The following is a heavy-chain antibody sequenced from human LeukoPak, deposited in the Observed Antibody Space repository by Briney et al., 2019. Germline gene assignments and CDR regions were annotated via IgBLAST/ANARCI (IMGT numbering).Heavy chain of an antibody. J-gene: IGHJ4*02. Sequence: SETLSLTCAAYGGSFSGYYWSWIRQPPGKGLEWIGEINHSGSTNYNPSLKSRVTISVDTSKNQFSLKLSSVTAADTAVYYCARALRYQLLSGVFDYWGQGTLVTVSS. V-gene: IGHV4-34*01. CDR2: INHSGST. CDR3: ARALRYQLLSGVFDY. D-gene: IGHD2-2*01. CDR1: GGSFSGYY.